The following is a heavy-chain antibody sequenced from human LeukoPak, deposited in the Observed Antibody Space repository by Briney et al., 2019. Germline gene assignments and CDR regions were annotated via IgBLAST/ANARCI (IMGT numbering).Heavy chain of an antibody. CDR3: ARDEDYGDFFPLADY. J-gene: IGHJ4*02. CDR1: GFTFSSYE. CDR2: ISSSGSTI. D-gene: IGHD4-17*01. V-gene: IGHV3-48*03. Sequence: PGGSLRLSCAASGFTFSSYEMNWVRQAPGKGLEWVSYISSSGSTIYYAGSVKGRFTISRDNAKNSLYLQMDSLRAEDTAVYYCARDEDYGDFFPLADYWGQGTLVTVPS.